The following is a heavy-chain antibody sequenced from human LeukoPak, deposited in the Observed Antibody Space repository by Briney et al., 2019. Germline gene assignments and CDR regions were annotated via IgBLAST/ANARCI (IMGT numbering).Heavy chain of an antibody. D-gene: IGHD3-22*01. CDR3: ARGKDSSGYYDPFDY. J-gene: IGHJ4*02. V-gene: IGHV1-8*01. Sequence: ASVKVSCKASGYTFTSYDINWVRQATGQGLEWMGRMNPNSGNTGYAQKFQGRVTMTRNTSISTAYIELSSLRSEDTAVYYCARGKDSSGYYDPFDYWGQGTLVTVSS. CDR2: MNPNSGNT. CDR1: GYTFTSYD.